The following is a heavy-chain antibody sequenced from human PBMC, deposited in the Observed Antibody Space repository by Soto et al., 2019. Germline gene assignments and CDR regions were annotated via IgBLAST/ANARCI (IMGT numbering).Heavy chain of an antibody. J-gene: IGHJ4*02. CDR1: GFTFSSYA. D-gene: IGHD3-3*01. V-gene: IGHV3-23*01. CDR2: ISGSGGLT. CDR3: VRWGYYAVWSVPPLDY. Sequence: EVQLLESGGGLVQPGGSLRLSCAASGFTFSSYAMNWVRQAPGKGLEWVSVISGSGGLTKYADSVKGRFTISRDNSKNRLYLGMNSLSAEDTAVYYCVRWGYYAVWSVPPLDYWGQGTLVTVSS.